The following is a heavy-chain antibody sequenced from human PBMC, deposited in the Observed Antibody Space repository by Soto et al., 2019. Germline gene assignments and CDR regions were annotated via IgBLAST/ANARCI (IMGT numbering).Heavy chain of an antibody. Sequence: QVQLVQSGAEVKKPGASVKVSCKASGYTFTSYDINWVRQATGQGLEWMGWMNPNSGNTGYAQKFKDRVTMTRNTSISTAYMELSSLRSEDTAVYYCARFPGYYYYYYMDVWGKGTTVTVSS. V-gene: IGHV1-8*01. CDR3: ARFPGYYYYYYMDV. CDR2: MNPNSGNT. CDR1: GYTFTSYD. J-gene: IGHJ6*03.